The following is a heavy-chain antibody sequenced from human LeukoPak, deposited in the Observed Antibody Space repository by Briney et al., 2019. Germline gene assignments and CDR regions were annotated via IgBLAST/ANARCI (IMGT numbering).Heavy chain of an antibody. CDR1: GGSISSGSYY. D-gene: IGHD6-19*01. Sequence: PSHTLSLTRTVDGGSISSGSYYWSWIRQPAGKGLPWIGSIDTRGSNNYKPSLRSLVTISVDTSKNQFSLKLSSVTAADTAVYYCARGGAVAGYGRDGWGQGTTVTVSS. V-gene: IGHV4-61*02. CDR2: IDTRGSN. J-gene: IGHJ6*02. CDR3: ARGGAVAGYGRDG.